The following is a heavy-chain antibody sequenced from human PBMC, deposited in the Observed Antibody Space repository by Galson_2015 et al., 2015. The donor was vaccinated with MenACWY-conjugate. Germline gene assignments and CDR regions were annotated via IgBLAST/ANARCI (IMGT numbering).Heavy chain of an antibody. D-gene: IGHD3-10*01. J-gene: IGHJ6*02. CDR3: ASRDYYGSGSENYYYYGMDV. CDR1: GYSFTSYW. V-gene: IGHV5-10-1*01. CDR2: IDPSDSYT. Sequence: AEVNKPGESLRISCKGSGYSFTSYWISWVRQMPGKGLEWMGRIDPSDSYTNYSPSFQGHVTISADKSISTAYLQWSSLKASDTAMYYCASRDYYGSGSENYYYYGMDVWGQGTTVTVSS.